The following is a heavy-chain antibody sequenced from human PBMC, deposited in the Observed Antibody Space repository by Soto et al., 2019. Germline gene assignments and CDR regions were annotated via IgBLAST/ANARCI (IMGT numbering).Heavy chain of an antibody. CDR1: GAALNSGNYY. J-gene: IGHJ5*02. D-gene: IGHD2-21*01. V-gene: IGHV4-31*02. Sequence: SETLSLTCSVSGAALNSGNYYWSWIRQVPGKGLEWIGHIYVTGAVDYNPSLRDRITIPQDTSERQFSLNLRLVTAADTAVYYCARLRIATNNYKWFDPWAQGTLVTVSS. CDR2: IYVTGAV. CDR3: ARLRIATNNYKWFDP.